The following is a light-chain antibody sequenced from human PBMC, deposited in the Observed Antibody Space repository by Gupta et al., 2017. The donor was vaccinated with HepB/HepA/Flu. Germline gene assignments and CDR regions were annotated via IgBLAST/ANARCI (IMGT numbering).Light chain of an antibody. J-gene: IGLJ1*01. CDR1: SGDIGSFNY. CDR3: CSFGGNNIYI. Sequence: QSALTQPPSASGSPGQSVTISCTGTSGDIGSFNYVSCYQQHPGKVPKLIVYEVAKRPSGVPDRFSGSKSGNTASLTVAGLQAEDEGDYYCCSFGGNNIYIFGTGTKVTVL. V-gene: IGLV2-8*01. CDR2: EVA.